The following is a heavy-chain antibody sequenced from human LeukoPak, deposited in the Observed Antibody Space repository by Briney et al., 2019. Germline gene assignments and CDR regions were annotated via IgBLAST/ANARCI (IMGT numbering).Heavy chain of an antibody. V-gene: IGHV3-23*01. D-gene: IGHD3-22*01. CDR2: ISGSGGST. CDR1: GFIFSNYA. Sequence: GGSLRLSCAASGFIFSNYAMSWVRQAPGKGLEWVSDISGSGGSTYYADSVKGRFTISRDTSKNTLYLQMNSLRAEDTAVYYCAKGGGAYYSDSSTYSAPFEHWGQGTLVTASS. J-gene: IGHJ4*02. CDR3: AKGGGAYYSDSSTYSAPFEH.